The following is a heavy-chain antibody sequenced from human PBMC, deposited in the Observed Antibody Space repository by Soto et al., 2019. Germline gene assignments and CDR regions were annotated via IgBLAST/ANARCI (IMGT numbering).Heavy chain of an antibody. V-gene: IGHV1-2*02. D-gene: IGHD3-16*01. J-gene: IGHJ4*02. CDR2: INPNNGGI. Sequence: QVQLVQSGAEVKKPGASVKVSCKTSGYTFTDYHMHWMRQAPGQGLEWMGWINPNNGGIHYTKKFQGRVTMTGDASISTAYMYLSRLRSDDTAVYYCARVAVGRPWGENYFDFWAQGSLVTVSS. CDR1: GYTFTDYH. CDR3: ARVAVGRPWGENYFDF.